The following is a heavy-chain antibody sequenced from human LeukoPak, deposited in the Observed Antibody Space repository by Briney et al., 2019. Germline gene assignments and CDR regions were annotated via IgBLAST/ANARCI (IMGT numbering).Heavy chain of an antibody. V-gene: IGHV3-48*01. CDR2: ISRTSHTI. D-gene: IGHD6-19*01. CDR3: ARYLGGWSFDY. CDR1: GFTFSNYD. J-gene: IGHJ4*02. Sequence: GGSLRLSCAASGFTFSNYDMIWVGQAPGKGLEWVSYISRTSHTIYYADSVKGRFTISRDNAKNSLYLQMNSLRVEDTAVYSCARYLGGWSFDYWGQGTLVTVSS.